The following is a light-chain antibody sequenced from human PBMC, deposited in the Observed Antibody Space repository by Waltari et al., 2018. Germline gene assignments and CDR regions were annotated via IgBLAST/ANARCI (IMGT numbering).Light chain of an antibody. CDR1: QGIRNE. CDR3: LQDYNYPFT. J-gene: IGKJ3*01. CDR2: AAS. V-gene: IGKV1-6*01. Sequence: AIQMTQSPSSLSASLGDKVTTTCRASQGIRNELGWYQQKPGKAPKLLIYAASSLQSGVPSRFSGSGSGTDFTLTISSLQPEDFATYYCLQDYNYPFTFGPGTKVEIK.